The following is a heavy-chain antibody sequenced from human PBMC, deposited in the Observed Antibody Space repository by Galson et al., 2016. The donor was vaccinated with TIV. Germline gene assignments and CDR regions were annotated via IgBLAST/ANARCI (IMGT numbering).Heavy chain of an antibody. D-gene: IGHD1-26*01. J-gene: IGHJ4*02. CDR2: IDPSGGGT. CDR3: TRDLGRRREY. V-gene: IGHV1-46*01. CDR1: GYTFTTYS. Sequence: SVKVSCKASGYTFTTYSIHWVRQAPGQGLEWMGVIDPSGGGTTYAQKFQARVTMTRDTSTSTVYMGLSSLKSEDTAVYYCTRDLGRRREYWGQGTLVTV.